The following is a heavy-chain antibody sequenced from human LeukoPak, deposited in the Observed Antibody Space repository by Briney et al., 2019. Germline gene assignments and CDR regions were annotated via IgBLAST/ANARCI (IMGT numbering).Heavy chain of an antibody. J-gene: IGHJ4*02. Sequence: GGSLRLSRAASGFTFSSYIMNWVRPAPGKGLEWVSSISSSSSYIYYADTVKGRFTISRENAKSSLYLQMNSLRAEDTAVYYCARYTVTQDYWGQGTLVTVSS. CDR3: ARYTVTQDY. V-gene: IGHV3-21*01. D-gene: IGHD4-17*01. CDR2: ISSSSSYI. CDR1: GFTFSSYI.